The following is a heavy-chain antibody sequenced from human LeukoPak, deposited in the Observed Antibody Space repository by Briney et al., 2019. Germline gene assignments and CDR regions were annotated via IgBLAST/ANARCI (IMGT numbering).Heavy chain of an antibody. Sequence: ASVKVSCKASGYTFTGYYIHWVRQAPGQGLEWMGWINPNSGGTNYAQKFQGRVTMTRDTSINTAYLELSRLRSDDTAVYYCATEEVGEGYYGPGSYVWGQGALVTVSS. CDR2: INPNSGGT. V-gene: IGHV1-2*02. D-gene: IGHD3-10*01. CDR3: ATEEVGEGYYGPGSYV. J-gene: IGHJ4*02. CDR1: GYTFTGYY.